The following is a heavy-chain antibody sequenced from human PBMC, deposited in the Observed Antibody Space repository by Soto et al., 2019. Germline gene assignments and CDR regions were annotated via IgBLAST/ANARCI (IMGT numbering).Heavy chain of an antibody. Sequence: QVQLVESGGGVVQPGRSLRLSCAASGFTFSSYAMHWVRQAPGKGLEWVAVISYDGSNKYYADSVKGRFTISRDNSKNTLYLQMNSLRAEDTAGYYCARAAWDEDYFDYWGQGTLVTVSS. V-gene: IGHV3-30-3*01. CDR3: ARAAWDEDYFDY. CDR1: GFTFSSYA. D-gene: IGHD1-26*01. J-gene: IGHJ4*02. CDR2: ISYDGSNK.